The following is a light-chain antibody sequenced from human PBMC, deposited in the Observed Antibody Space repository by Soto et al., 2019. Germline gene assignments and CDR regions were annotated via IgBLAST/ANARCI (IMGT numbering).Light chain of an antibody. CDR3: SSYAGSTRYV. CDR2: EVS. J-gene: IGLJ1*01. CDR1: SSDVGGYNY. V-gene: IGLV2-8*01. Sequence: QSVLTQPSSPSGSPGQSVTISCTGSSSDVGGYNYVSWYQQHPGKAPKLMIYEVSKRPSGVPDRFSGSKSGNTASLTVSGLQAEDEADYYCSSYAGSTRYVFGTGTKVTVL.